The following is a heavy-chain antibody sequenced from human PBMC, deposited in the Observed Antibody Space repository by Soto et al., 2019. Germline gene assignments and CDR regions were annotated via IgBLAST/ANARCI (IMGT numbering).Heavy chain of an antibody. J-gene: IGHJ6*03. CDR3: ARGRGNWNVHYYYYYMDV. Sequence: SETLSLTCTVSGGSISSSSYYWGWIRQPPGKGLEWIGRINYSGSTYYNPSLKSRVTISVDTSKNQFSLKLSSVTAADTAVYYCARGRGNWNVHYYYYYMDVWGKGTTVTVSS. CDR2: INYSGST. D-gene: IGHD1-1*01. V-gene: IGHV4-39*01. CDR1: GGSISSSSYY.